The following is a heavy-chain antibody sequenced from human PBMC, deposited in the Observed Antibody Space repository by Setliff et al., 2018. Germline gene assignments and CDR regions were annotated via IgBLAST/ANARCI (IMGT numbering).Heavy chain of an antibody. Sequence: ASVKVSCKASGYTFTSYAMHWVRQAPGQRLEWMGWISGYNGNTNYAQKFQGRVTMTRDTSTSTVYMELRSLRSDDTAVYYCARDLVGYCSGGSCYDWDYWGQGTLVTVSS. D-gene: IGHD2-15*01. V-gene: IGHV1-3*01. CDR2: ISGYNGNT. CDR3: ARDLVGYCSGGSCYDWDY. CDR1: GYTFTSYA. J-gene: IGHJ4*02.